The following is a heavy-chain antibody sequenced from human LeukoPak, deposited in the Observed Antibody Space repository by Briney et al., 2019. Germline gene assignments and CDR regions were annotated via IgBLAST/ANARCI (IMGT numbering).Heavy chain of an antibody. Sequence: SETLSLTCTVSGGSISSGSYYWSWIRQPAGKGLEWIGRIYTSGSTNYNPSLKSRVTISVDTSKNQFSLKLSSVTAADTAVYYCARDGEPSGYWGQGTLVTVSS. CDR1: GGSISSGSYY. D-gene: IGHD1-14*01. J-gene: IGHJ4*02. V-gene: IGHV4-61*02. CDR2: IYTSGST. CDR3: ARDGEPSGY.